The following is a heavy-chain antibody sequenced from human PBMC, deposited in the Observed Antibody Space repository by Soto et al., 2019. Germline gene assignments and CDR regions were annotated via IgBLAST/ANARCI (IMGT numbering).Heavy chain of an antibody. CDR1: GFTFSSYA. CDR2: ISYDGSNK. Sequence: QVQLVESGGGVVQPGRSLRLSCAASGFTFSSYAMHWVRQAPGKGLEWVAVISYDGSNKYYADSVKGRFTISRDNSKNTLYLQMNSLRAEDTAVYYCARDRWGSATAMVYNWFDPWGQGTLVTVSS. D-gene: IGHD5-18*01. J-gene: IGHJ5*02. V-gene: IGHV3-30-3*01. CDR3: ARDRWGSATAMVYNWFDP.